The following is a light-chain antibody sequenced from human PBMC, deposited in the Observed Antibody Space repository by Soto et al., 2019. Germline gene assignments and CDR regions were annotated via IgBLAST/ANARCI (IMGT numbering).Light chain of an antibody. V-gene: IGLV1-40*01. Sequence: QSVLTQPPSVSGAPGQRVTISCTGNNSNLGAGYDVHWYQPLPGAAPKLVIFGNRNRPSGVPERFSGSKSGTSASLAITGLQAEDEADYYCQAYDYSLTAFGFGGGTKLTVL. CDR3: QAYDYSLTAFG. J-gene: IGLJ3*02. CDR2: GNR. CDR1: NSNLGAGYD.